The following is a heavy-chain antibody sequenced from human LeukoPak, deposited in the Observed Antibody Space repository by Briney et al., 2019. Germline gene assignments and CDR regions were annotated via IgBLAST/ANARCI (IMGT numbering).Heavy chain of an antibody. Sequence: PSDTLSLTCAVYGGSFNTYYWSWIRQPPGTGLEWIGEINLSGSTKNNPPLKSRVTISVNTPKNQFSLKLTSVTAADTAVYYCARGTGFGVVFNYYQYYMDVWGKGTTVTVSS. D-gene: IGHD3-3*01. CDR1: GGSFNTYY. CDR2: INLSGST. V-gene: IGHV4-34*01. CDR3: ARGTGFGVVFNYYQYYMDV. J-gene: IGHJ6*03.